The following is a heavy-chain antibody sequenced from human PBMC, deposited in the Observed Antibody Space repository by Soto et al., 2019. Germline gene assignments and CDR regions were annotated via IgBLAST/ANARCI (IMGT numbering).Heavy chain of an antibody. D-gene: IGHD3-16*02. CDR3: AKAFGALIAGGFDF. J-gene: IGHJ4*02. CDR1: GFPFSSYN. V-gene: IGHV3-21*02. CDR2: ISASSSI. Sequence: EEQLVESGGGLVKPGGSLRLSCAASGFPFSSYNMNWVRQAPGKGLEWVASISASSSIYYADSVKGRFTISRDNAKNSLYLQMNDLRAEDTAVYYCAKAFGALIAGGFDFWGQGTLVTVSS.